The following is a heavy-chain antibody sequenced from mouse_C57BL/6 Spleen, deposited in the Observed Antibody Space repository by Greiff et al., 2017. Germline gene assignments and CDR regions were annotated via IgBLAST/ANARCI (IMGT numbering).Heavy chain of an antibody. V-gene: IGHV1-64*01. D-gene: IGHD2-4*01. Sequence: QVQLQQPGAELVKPGASVKLSCKASGYTFTSYWMHWVKQRPGQGLEWIGMIHPNSGRTNYNEKFKSKATLTVDKSSSTAYMQLSSLTSEDSAVYYCARDDYEWFAYWGQGTLVTVSA. CDR1: GYTFTSYW. CDR3: ARDDYEWFAY. CDR2: IHPNSGRT. J-gene: IGHJ3*01.